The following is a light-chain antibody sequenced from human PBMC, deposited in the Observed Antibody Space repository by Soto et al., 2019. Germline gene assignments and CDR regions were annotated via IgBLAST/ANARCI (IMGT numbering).Light chain of an antibody. J-gene: IGKJ1*01. CDR3: QQYFVWPPMT. CDR2: GAS. CDR1: ETVATN. Sequence: VMTQSPATLSVSPGERATLSCWASETVATNLAGYQQKPGQAPRLLISGASTRAAGISDRFRGSGSGTEYTLPSSSMLAEASAIYYGQQYFVWPPMTFGQGTKVEI. V-gene: IGKV3-15*01.